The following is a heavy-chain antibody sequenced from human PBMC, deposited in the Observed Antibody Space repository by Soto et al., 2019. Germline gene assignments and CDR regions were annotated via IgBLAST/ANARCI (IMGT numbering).Heavy chain of an antibody. CDR1: GFTFSEHY. CDR3: ARGFCSGATCYSGDS. Sequence: EVQLVESGGGLVQPGGSLRLSCAASGFTFSEHYMDWVRQAPGKGLEWVGRVRNKANRYITDYAASVKGRFTISRDDSKNSLFLQMNSLKTEDTAVYYCARGFCSGATCYSGDSWGQGTLVTVSS. V-gene: IGHV3-72*01. CDR2: VRNKANRYIT. J-gene: IGHJ4*02. D-gene: IGHD2-15*01.